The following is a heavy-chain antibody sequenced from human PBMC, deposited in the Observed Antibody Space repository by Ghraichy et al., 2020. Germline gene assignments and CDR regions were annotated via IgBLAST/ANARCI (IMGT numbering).Heavy chain of an antibody. CDR1: GGSISSSSYY. D-gene: IGHD3-22*01. V-gene: IGHV4-39*01. J-gene: IGHJ6*02. CDR2: IYYSGRT. Sequence: SETLSLTCTVSGGSISSSSYYWGWIRQPPGKGLEWIGSIYYSGRTYYNPSLKSRVTISVDTSKNQFSLKLSSVTAADTAVYYCARSLTYYYDNGMDVWGQGTTVTVSS. CDR3: ARSLTYYYDNGMDV.